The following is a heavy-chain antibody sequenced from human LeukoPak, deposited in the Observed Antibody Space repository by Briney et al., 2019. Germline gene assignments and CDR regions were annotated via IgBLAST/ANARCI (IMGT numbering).Heavy chain of an antibody. CDR3: ASRDYYDSSGFDY. J-gene: IGHJ4*02. D-gene: IGHD3-22*01. CDR2: IYYSGST. Sequence: SETLSLTCTVSGGSISSYYWIWIPQPPGKGLEWIGYIYYSGSTNYNPSLKSRVTISVDTSKNQFSLKLSSVTAADTAVYYCASRDYYDSSGFDYWGQGTLVTVSS. CDR1: GGSISSYY. V-gene: IGHV4-59*01.